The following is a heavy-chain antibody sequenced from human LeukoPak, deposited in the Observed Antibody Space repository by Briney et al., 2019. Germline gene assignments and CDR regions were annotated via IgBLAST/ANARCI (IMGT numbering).Heavy chain of an antibody. Sequence: GGSLRLSCAASGFTFSSYGMSWVRQAPVKGLEWVSSISSSSSYIYYADSVKGRFTISRDNAKNSLYLQMNSLRAEDTAVYYCARDLRVVPAYYYYGMDVWGQGTTVTVSS. CDR1: GFTFSSYG. CDR3: ARDLRVVPAYYYYGMDV. J-gene: IGHJ6*02. V-gene: IGHV3-21*01. D-gene: IGHD2-2*01. CDR2: ISSSSSYI.